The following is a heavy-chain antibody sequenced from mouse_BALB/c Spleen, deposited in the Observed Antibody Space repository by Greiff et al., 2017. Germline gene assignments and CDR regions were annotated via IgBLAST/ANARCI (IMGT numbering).Heavy chain of an antibody. CDR1: GFTFSSFG. D-gene: IGHD2-3*01. CDR2: ISSGSSTI. CDR3: ARGGGFYDGSWFAY. J-gene: IGHJ3*01. Sequence: DVKLVESGGGLVQPGGSRKLSCAASGFTFSSFGMHWVRQAPEKGLEWVAYISSGSSTIYYADTVKGRFTISRDNPKNTLFLQMTSLRSEDTAMYDCARGGGFYDGSWFAYWGQGTLVTVSA. V-gene: IGHV5-17*02.